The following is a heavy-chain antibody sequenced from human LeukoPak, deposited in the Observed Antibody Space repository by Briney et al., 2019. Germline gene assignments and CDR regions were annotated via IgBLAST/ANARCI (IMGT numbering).Heavy chain of an antibody. Sequence: GGSLRLSCAASGFTFSSYAMSWVRQAPGKGLEWVSAISGSGGSTYYADSVKGRFTISRENAKNSLYLQMNNLRAGDTAVYYCARGGRLAPFDYWGQGTLVTVSS. CDR2: ISGSGGST. CDR1: GFTFSSYA. V-gene: IGHV3-23*01. CDR3: ARGGRLAPFDY. D-gene: IGHD6-25*01. J-gene: IGHJ4*02.